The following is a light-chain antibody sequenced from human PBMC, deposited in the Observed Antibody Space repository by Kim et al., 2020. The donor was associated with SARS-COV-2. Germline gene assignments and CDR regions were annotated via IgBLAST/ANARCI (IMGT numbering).Light chain of an antibody. J-gene: IGLJ2*01. CDR1: SSDVGRYNY. CDR3: CSFAGNSVV. Sequence: PGQSVTMSCTGTSSDVGRYNYVSWYQQHPGKAPKVMIYDFTKRPSGVPDRFSGSKSGNTASLTISGLQGEDEAEYYCCSFAGNSVVFGGGTQLTVL. V-gene: IGLV2-11*01. CDR2: DFT.